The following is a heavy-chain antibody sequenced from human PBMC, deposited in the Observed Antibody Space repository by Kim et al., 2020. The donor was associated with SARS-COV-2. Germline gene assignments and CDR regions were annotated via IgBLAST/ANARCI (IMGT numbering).Heavy chain of an antibody. CDR2: INHSGST. V-gene: IGHV4-34*01. D-gene: IGHD6-13*01. J-gene: IGHJ4*02. CDR3: ARGRVAQYSSSWYDY. Sequence: SETLSLTCAVYGGSFSGYYWSWIRQPPGKGLEWIGEINHSGSTNYNPSLKSRVTISVDTSKNQFSLKLSSVTAADTAVYYCARGRVAQYSSSWYDYWGQG. CDR1: GGSFSGYY.